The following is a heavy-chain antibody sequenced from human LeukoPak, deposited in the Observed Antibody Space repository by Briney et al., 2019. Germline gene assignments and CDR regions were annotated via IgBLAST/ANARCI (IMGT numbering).Heavy chain of an antibody. V-gene: IGHV1-69*13. CDR3: ARVGTIFGVVNGFDY. CDR1: GYTFTSYG. Sequence: SVKVSCKASGYTFTSYGISWVRQAPGQGLEWMGGIIPIFGTANYAQKFQGRVTITADESTSTAYMELSSLRSEDTAVYYCARVGTIFGVVNGFDYWGQGTLVTVSS. D-gene: IGHD3-3*01. CDR2: IIPIFGTA. J-gene: IGHJ4*02.